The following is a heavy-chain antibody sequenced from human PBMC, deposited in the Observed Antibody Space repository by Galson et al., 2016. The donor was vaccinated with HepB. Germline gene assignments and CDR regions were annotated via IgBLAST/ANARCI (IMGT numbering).Heavy chain of an antibody. D-gene: IGHD3-22*01. V-gene: IGHV3-48*02. J-gene: IGHJ4*02. CDR2: ITAGGNTI. Sequence: SLRLSCAASGFTFSSYAMNWVRQAPGKGLEWLSSITAGGNTIYYADSVKGRFTISRDNAKSSLYLQMNSLRDDDTAVYFCARAGVAYETSGYFYGQLDYWGQGTLVIVSS. CDR3: ARAGVAYETSGYFYGQLDY. CDR1: GFTFSSYA.